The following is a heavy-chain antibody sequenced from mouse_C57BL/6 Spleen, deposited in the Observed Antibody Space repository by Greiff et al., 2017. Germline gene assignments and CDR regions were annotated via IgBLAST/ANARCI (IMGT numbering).Heavy chain of an antibody. Sequence: EVKLMESGGGLVKPGGSLKLSCAASGFTFSDYGMHWVRQAPEKGLEWVAYISSGSSTIYYADTVKGRFTISRDNAKNTLFLQMTSLRSEDTAMYCCASEGLGLGFADWGQGTLVTVSA. CDR1: GFTFSDYG. V-gene: IGHV5-17*01. CDR2: ISSGSSTI. D-gene: IGHD4-1*01. CDR3: ASEGLGLGFAD. J-gene: IGHJ3*01.